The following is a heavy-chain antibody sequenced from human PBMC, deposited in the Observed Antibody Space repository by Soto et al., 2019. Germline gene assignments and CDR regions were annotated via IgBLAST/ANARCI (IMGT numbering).Heavy chain of an antibody. CDR3: AHIAYYDSSGFYADVGYWYFDL. D-gene: IGHD3-22*01. J-gene: IGHJ2*01. Sequence: SGPTLVKPTQTLTLTCTFSGFSLSTSGVGVGWIRQPPGKALEWLALIYWDDDKRYSPSLKSRLTITKDTSKNQVVLTMTNMDPVDTATYYCAHIAYYDSSGFYADVGYWYFDLWGRGTPVTVSS. V-gene: IGHV2-5*02. CDR2: IYWDDDK. CDR1: GFSLSTSGVG.